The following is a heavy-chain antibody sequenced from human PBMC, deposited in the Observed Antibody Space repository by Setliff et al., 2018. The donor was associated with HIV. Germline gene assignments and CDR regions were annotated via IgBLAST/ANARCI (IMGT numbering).Heavy chain of an antibody. CDR1: GGSISGHY. CDR2: IYYSGNP. D-gene: IGHD2-2*01. CDR3: ARGFDYAQRPPLYYFDY. V-gene: IGHV4-59*11. J-gene: IGHJ4*02. Sequence: SETLSLTCTVSGGSISGHYWSWIRQPPGRGLEWIGYIYYSGNPFYNPSLRSRVTISLDTSKNQFSLKLSSVTAADTAVYYCARGFDYAQRPPLYYFDYWGQGTLVTSPQ.